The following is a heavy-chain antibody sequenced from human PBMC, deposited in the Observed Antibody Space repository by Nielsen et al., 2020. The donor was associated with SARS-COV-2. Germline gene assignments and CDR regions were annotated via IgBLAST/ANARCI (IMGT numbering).Heavy chain of an antibody. V-gene: IGHV3-30-3*01. D-gene: IGHD3-10*01. CDR1: GFTFSSYA. J-gene: IGHJ4*02. Sequence: GESLKISCAASGFTFSSYAMHWVRQASGKGLEWVAVISYDGSNKYYADSVKGRFTISRDNSKNTLYLQMNSLRAEDTAVYYCARDEGLWFGELGSLPDYWGQGTLVTVSS. CDR2: ISYDGSNK. CDR3: ARDEGLWFGELGSLPDY.